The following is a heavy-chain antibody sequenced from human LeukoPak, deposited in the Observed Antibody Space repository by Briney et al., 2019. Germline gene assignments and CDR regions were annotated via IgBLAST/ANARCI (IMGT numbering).Heavy chain of an antibody. CDR2: INYNGKT. CDR1: GGSISSYN. D-gene: IGHD2-2*01. Sequence: SETLSLTCTVSGGSISSYNPSWIRHPPGKRLEWIGYINYNGKTNYNPSLKKRVTISVDTSKHQFTLKLSSVTAADTAVYYCARDPSPAAIHFDYWGQGTLVTVSS. CDR3: ARDPSPAAIHFDY. J-gene: IGHJ4*02. V-gene: IGHV4-59*08.